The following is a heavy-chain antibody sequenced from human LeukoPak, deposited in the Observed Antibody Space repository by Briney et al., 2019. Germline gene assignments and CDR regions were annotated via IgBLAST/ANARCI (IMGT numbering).Heavy chain of an antibody. CDR1: GFTFSSYA. D-gene: IGHD2-2*01. Sequence: PGGSLRLSCAASGFTFSSYAMHWVRQAPSKGLGWVAVISYDGSNKYYADSVKGRFTISRDNSKNTLYLQMNSLRAEDTAVYYCARDIVPAALYYGMDVWGQGTTVTVSS. CDR3: ARDIVPAALYYGMDV. J-gene: IGHJ6*02. CDR2: ISYDGSNK. V-gene: IGHV3-30-3*01.